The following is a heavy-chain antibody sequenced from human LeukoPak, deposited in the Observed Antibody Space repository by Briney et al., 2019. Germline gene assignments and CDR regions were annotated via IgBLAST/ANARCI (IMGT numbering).Heavy chain of an antibody. CDR1: GGTFSSYA. J-gene: IGHJ5*02. V-gene: IGHV1-69*13. D-gene: IGHD3-10*01. CDR2: IIPIFGTA. Sequence: SVKVSCKASGGTFSSYAISWVRQAPGQGLEWMGGIIPIFGTANYAQKFQGRVTITADESTSTAYMELSSLRSEDTAVYYCARSSKSMVRGVIGGPWFDPWGQGTPVTVSS. CDR3: ARSSKSMVRGVIGGPWFDP.